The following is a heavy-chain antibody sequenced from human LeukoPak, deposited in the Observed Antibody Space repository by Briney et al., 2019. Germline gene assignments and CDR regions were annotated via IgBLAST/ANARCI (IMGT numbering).Heavy chain of an antibody. J-gene: IGHJ4*02. CDR3: ARRPYSSSWPFNY. CDR2: IYYSGST. D-gene: IGHD6-13*01. V-gene: IGHV4-59*12. CDR1: GGSISSYY. Sequence: SETLSLTCTVSGGSISSYYWSWIRQPPGKGLEWIGYIYYSGSTNYNPSLKSRVTISVNTSKNQFSLKLSSVTAADMAVYYCARRPYSSSWPFNYWGQGTLVTVSS.